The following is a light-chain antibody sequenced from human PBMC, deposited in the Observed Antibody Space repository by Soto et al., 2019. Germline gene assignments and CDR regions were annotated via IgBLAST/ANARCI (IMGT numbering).Light chain of an antibody. CDR1: QSLTSGY. V-gene: IGKV3-20*01. Sequence: EIVLTQSPGTLSLSPGQRATLSCKASQSLTSGYFAWYQQKPGQAPRVLIYGDSRRATGIPDRFSGSGSGTDFTLTISRLEPEDFAVYYCQQYGSSWSFGHGTKVEIK. CDR3: QQYGSSWS. J-gene: IGKJ1*01. CDR2: GDS.